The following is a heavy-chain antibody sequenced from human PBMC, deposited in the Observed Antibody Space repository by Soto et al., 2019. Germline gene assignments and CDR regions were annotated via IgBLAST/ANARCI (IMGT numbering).Heavy chain of an antibody. J-gene: IGHJ4*02. CDR3: AKDSSGWGYYFDY. CDR1: GFTFDDYA. Sequence: LRLSCAASGFTFDDYAMHWVRQAPGKGLEWVSGISWNSGSIGYADSVKGRFTISRDNAKNSLYLQMNSLRAEDTALYYCAKDSSGWGYYFDYWGQGTLVTVSS. D-gene: IGHD6-19*01. CDR2: ISWNSGSI. V-gene: IGHV3-9*01.